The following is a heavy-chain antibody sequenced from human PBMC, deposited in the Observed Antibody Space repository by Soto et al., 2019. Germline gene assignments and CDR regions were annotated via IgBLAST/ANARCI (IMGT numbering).Heavy chain of an antibody. CDR1: GFSVSKAW. Sequence: VQLVDSGGGLVKPGGSLRLSCEASGFSVSKAWMNWVRQAPGKGLEWVGRIKTRDEGETTNYAAPVKGRFTISRHDSKNTLYLQMNSLKTEDTALYYCTTGSVEGFWGQGTTVTVSS. J-gene: IGHJ6*02. CDR3: TTGSVEGF. V-gene: IGHV3-15*07. CDR2: IKTRDEGETT. D-gene: IGHD2-15*01.